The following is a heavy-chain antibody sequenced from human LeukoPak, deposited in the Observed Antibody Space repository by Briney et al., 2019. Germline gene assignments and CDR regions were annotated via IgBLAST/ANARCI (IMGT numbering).Heavy chain of an antibody. CDR1: GFTFSTYG. J-gene: IGHJ4*02. D-gene: IGHD6-19*01. Sequence: GGSLRLSCAASGFTFSTYGMHWVRQAPGKGLEWVAVISHDGSDKYYADSVKGRFTISRDNAKNSLYLQMNSLRAEDTAVYYCARDRFFYSSGWIFDYWGQGTLVTVSS. V-gene: IGHV3-30*03. CDR3: ARDRFFYSSGWIFDY. CDR2: ISHDGSDK.